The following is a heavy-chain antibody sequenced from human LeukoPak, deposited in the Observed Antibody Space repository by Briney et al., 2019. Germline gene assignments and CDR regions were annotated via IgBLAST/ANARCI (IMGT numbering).Heavy chain of an antibody. CDR1: GDSISGGGYY. D-gene: IGHD5-12*01. Sequence: SETLSLTCSVSGDSISGGGYYWSWIRQHPGKGLEWIGYIYYSGSTSYNPSLKSRVTISVDTSKNQFSLKLSSVTAADTAVYYCARGSDGYNPGNFGYWGQGTLVTVSS. J-gene: IGHJ4*02. CDR3: ARGSDGYNPGNFGY. CDR2: IYYSGST. V-gene: IGHV4-31*03.